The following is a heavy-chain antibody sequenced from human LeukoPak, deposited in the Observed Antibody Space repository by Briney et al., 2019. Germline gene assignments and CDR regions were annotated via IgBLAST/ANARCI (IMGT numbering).Heavy chain of an antibody. CDR3: VRVDYGSGSYYKSFWFDP. D-gene: IGHD3-10*01. J-gene: IGHJ5*02. CDR2: IHHSGST. Sequence: SSETLSLTCSVSGYSISSTYYWGWIRQPPGKGLEWIGSIHHSGSTYYNPSLKSRVTTSVDTSKNQFSLKLSSVTAADTALYYCVRVDYGSGSYYKSFWFDPWGRGTLVTVSS. V-gene: IGHV4-38-2*02. CDR1: GYSISSTYY.